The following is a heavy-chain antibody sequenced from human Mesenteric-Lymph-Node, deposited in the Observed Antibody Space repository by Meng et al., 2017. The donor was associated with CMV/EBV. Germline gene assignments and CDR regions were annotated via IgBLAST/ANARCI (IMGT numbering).Heavy chain of an antibody. Sequence: ASVKVSCKASGYTFTDYYTHWVRQAPGQGLEGLGWINPNSGDTNYTQKFQDRVTMTRDTSISAAYMELRRLRSDDTAVFFCARSPGISGTTALMDVWGRGTTVTVSS. V-gene: IGHV1-2*02. D-gene: IGHD1-20*01. CDR3: ARSPGISGTTALMDV. CDR1: GYTFTDYY. CDR2: INPNSGDT. J-gene: IGHJ6*02.